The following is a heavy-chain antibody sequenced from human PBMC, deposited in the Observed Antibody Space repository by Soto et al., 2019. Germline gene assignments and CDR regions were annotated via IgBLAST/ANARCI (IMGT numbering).Heavy chain of an antibody. D-gene: IGHD3-10*01. CDR3: AREGSKIRKYDYYYYGMDV. CDR2: ISVFKGTT. CDR1: GYTFTSYG. Sequence: ASVKVSCKASGYTFTSYGVSWVRQAPGQGLEWMGWISVFKGTTNYAQKFQGRVTMTTDTSTSTAHMELRSLRSDDTAVYYCAREGSKIRKYDYYYYGMDVWGQGTTVTVSS. J-gene: IGHJ6*02. V-gene: IGHV1-18*01.